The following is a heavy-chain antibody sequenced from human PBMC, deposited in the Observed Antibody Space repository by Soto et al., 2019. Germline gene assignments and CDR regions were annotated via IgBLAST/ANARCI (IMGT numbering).Heavy chain of an antibody. Sequence: QVQLVESGGGVVQPGRSLRLSCAASGFTFSHYAMHWVRQAPGKGLEWVALMSHDGSNEYYADSVKGRFTISRDNSKNTLYLQMNSLRAEDTAVYYCAKDGSHHFDYWGQGTLVTVSS. CDR1: GFTFSHYA. V-gene: IGHV3-30*18. CDR2: MSHDGSNE. D-gene: IGHD1-26*01. CDR3: AKDGSHHFDY. J-gene: IGHJ4*02.